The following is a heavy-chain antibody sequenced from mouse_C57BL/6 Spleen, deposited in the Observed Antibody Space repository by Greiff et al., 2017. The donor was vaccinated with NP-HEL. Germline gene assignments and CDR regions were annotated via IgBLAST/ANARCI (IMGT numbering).Heavy chain of an antibody. CDR1: GYSITSGYY. D-gene: IGHD3-2*02. J-gene: IGHJ4*01. Sequence: EVKLVESGPGLVKPSQSLSLTCSVTGYSITSGYYWNWIRQFPGNKLEWMGYISYDGSNNYNPSLKNRISITRDTSKNQFFLKLNSVTTEDTATYYCARASSGYYAMDYWGQGTSVTVSS. CDR2: ISYDGSN. V-gene: IGHV3-6*01. CDR3: ARASSGYYAMDY.